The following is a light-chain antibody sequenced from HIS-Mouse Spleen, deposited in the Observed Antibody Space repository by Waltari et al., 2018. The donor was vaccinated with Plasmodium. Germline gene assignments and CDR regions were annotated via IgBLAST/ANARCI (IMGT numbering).Light chain of an antibody. CDR2: QDS. CDR1: KLGDTY. Sequence: SYELTQPHSVSVSPGPTASITCSGDKLGDTYACWYQQKPGQSPVLVIYQDSKRPSGIPERFSGSNSGNTATLTISGTQAMDEADYYCQAWDSSTVVFGGGTKLTVL. J-gene: IGLJ2*01. V-gene: IGLV3-1*01. CDR3: QAWDSSTVV.